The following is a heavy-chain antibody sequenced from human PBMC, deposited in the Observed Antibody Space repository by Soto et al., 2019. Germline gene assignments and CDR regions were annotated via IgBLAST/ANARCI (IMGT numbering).Heavy chain of an antibody. V-gene: IGHV1-69*01. Sequence: QVQLVQSGAEVKKPGSSVKVSCKASGGTFSSYAISWVRQAPGQGLEWMGGIIPIFGTANYAQKFQGRVTITADESTSTAYMELSSLRSEDTAVYYCVRVREYCSSTSCSSGGLDYWGQGTLVTVSS. CDR2: IIPIFGTA. CDR1: GGTFSSYA. J-gene: IGHJ4*02. D-gene: IGHD2-2*01. CDR3: VRVREYCSSTSCSSGGLDY.